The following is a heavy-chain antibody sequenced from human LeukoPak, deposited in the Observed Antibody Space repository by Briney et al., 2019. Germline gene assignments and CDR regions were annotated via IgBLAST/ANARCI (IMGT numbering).Heavy chain of an antibody. CDR1: GGSISSYY. V-gene: IGHV4-4*07. Sequence: PSETLSLTCTVSGGSISSYYWSWIRQPAGQGLEWIGRIYTSGSTNYNPSLKSRVTMSVDTSKNQFSLKLSSVTAADTAVYYCARVRSSSRTIYYYYYMDVWGKGTTVTVSS. J-gene: IGHJ6*03. CDR2: IYTSGST. CDR3: ARVRSSSRTIYYYYYMDV. D-gene: IGHD6-13*01.